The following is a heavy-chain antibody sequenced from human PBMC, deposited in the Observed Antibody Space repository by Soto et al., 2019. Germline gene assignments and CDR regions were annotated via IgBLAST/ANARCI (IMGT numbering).Heavy chain of an antibody. CDR2: ISAYNGNT. D-gene: IGHD6-19*01. V-gene: IGHV1-18*01. CDR1: GYTFTSYG. CDR3: AKDATRTSGWYYFDY. Sequence: GASVKVSCKASGYTFTSYGISWVRQAPGQGLEWMGWISAYNGNTNYAQKLQGRVTMTTDNSKNTLYLQMNSLRAEDTAVYYCAKDATRTSGWYYFDYWGQGSLVTVSS. J-gene: IGHJ4*02.